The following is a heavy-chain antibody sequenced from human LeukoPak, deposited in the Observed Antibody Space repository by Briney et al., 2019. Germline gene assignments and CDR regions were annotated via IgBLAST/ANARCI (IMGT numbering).Heavy chain of an antibody. Sequence: EASVKVSCKASGYTFTSYYMHWVRQAPGQGLEWMGWINPNSGGTNYAQKFQGRVTMTRDTSISTAYMELSRLRSDDTAVYYCARSITMVRGAPPAYWGQGTLVTVSS. V-gene: IGHV1-2*02. D-gene: IGHD3-10*01. CDR1: GYTFTSYY. CDR2: INPNSGGT. J-gene: IGHJ4*02. CDR3: ARSITMVRGAPPAY.